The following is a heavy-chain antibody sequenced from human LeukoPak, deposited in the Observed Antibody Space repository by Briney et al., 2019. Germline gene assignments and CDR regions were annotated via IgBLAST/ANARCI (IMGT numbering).Heavy chain of an antibody. J-gene: IGHJ4*02. V-gene: IGHV3-23*01. D-gene: IGHD3-22*01. Sequence: GGSLRLSCAASGFTFSSYAMSWVRQTPGKGLEWVSAISGSGGSTYYADSVKGRFTISRDNSKNTLYLQMNSLRAEDTAVYYCAKAYYYDSSGYPNDYWGQGTLVTVSS. CDR3: AKAYYYDSSGYPNDY. CDR2: ISGSGGST. CDR1: GFTFSSYA.